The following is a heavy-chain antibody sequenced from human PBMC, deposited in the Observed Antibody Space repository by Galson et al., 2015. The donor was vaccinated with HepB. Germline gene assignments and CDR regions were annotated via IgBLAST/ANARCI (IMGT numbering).Heavy chain of an antibody. Sequence: SLRLSCAASGFTFSSYGMHWVRQAPGKGLEWVAVISYDGSNKYYADSVKGRFTISRDNSKNTLYLQMNSLRAEDTAVYYCAKGRDGYNFGGAWAYWGQGTLVTVSS. CDR1: GFTFSSYG. CDR3: AKGRDGYNFGGAWAY. CDR2: ISYDGSNK. V-gene: IGHV3-30*18. J-gene: IGHJ4*02. D-gene: IGHD5-24*01.